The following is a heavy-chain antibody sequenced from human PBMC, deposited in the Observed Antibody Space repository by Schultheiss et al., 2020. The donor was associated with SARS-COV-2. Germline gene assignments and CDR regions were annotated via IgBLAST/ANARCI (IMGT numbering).Heavy chain of an antibody. D-gene: IGHD3-22*01. J-gene: IGHJ4*02. Sequence: GSLRLSCTVSGYSISSGYYWGWIRQPPGKGLEWIGSIYQSGNTYYRPSLKSRVTISVDTSKNQFSLKLSSVTAADTAVYYCAREDSSGYYYSYWGQGTLVTVSS. CDR3: AREDSSGYYYSY. V-gene: IGHV4-38-2*02. CDR1: GYSISSGYY. CDR2: IYQSGNT.